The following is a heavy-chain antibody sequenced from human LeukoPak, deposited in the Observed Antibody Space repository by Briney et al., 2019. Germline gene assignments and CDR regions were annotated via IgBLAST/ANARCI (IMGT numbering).Heavy chain of an antibody. J-gene: IGHJ4*02. CDR3: ARWSYDYVWGSYRSFDY. CDR1: GVSISSSNW. V-gene: IGHV4-4*02. D-gene: IGHD3-16*02. Sequence: PSETLSLTCAVSGVSISSSNWWSWVRQPPGKGLEGIGESYHGGSTNYTPSLKSRVTISVDKSKNQFSLKLSCVTAADTAVYYCARWSYDYVWGSYRSFDYWGQGTLVTVSS. CDR2: SYHGGST.